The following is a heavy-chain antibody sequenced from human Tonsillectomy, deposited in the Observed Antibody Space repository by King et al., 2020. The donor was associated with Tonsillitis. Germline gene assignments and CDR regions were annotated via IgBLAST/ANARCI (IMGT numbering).Heavy chain of an antibody. CDR1: GYSFATYW. CDR3: ARHSSSRWGEYFQY. J-gene: IGHJ1*01. V-gene: IGHV5-10-1*03. Sequence: QLVQSGAEVKKPGESPRISCKGSGYSFATYWISWVRQMPGKGLEWMGMIDPSDSYINYSPSFQGHVTISADKSISTAYLQWSSLKASDTAMYYCARHSSSRWGEYFQYWGQGTLVTVSS. CDR2: IDPSDSYI. D-gene: IGHD2-2*01.